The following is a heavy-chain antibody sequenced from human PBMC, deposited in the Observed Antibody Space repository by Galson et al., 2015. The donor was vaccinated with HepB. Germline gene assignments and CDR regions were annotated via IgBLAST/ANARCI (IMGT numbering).Heavy chain of an antibody. V-gene: IGHV4-61*01. D-gene: IGHD3-10*01. CDR2: IYYSGST. CDR1: GDPVSSVSYS. CDR3: ARDRDRGVNGMDV. J-gene: IGHJ6*02. Sequence: ETLSLTCTVSGDPVSSVSYSWTWIRQRPGKGLEWIGNIYYSGSTNYNPSLKSRVSISVDTSKNQFFLRVRFVTDADTAVYYCARDRDRGVNGMDVWGLGTTVTVSS.